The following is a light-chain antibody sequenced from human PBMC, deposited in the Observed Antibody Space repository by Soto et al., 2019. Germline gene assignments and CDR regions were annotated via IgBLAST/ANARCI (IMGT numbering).Light chain of an antibody. CDR3: SSYTTNYADV. CDR2: DVT. CDR1: SSDVGGYNF. V-gene: IGLV2-14*01. J-gene: IGLJ1*01. Sequence: QSALTQPASVSGSPGQSITISCTGTSSDVGGYNFVSWYQQYPGKAPKLMIYDVTNRPSGVSNRFSGSNSGNTASLTISGLQAEDEADYYCSSYTTNYADVFGTGTKVTV.